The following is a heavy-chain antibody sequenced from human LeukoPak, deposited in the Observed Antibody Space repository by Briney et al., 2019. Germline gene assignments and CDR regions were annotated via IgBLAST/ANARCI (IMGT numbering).Heavy chain of an antibody. D-gene: IGHD6-13*01. CDR2: INHSGST. J-gene: IGHJ6*02. CDR3: ARGLAAATEGMDV. CDR1: GGSFSGYY. Sequence: SETLSLTCAVYGGSFSGYYWSWIRQPPGKGLEWIGEINHSGSTNYNPSLKSRVTISIDTSKNQFSLKLSSVTAADTAVYYCARGLAAATEGMDVWGQGTTVTVSS. V-gene: IGHV4-34*01.